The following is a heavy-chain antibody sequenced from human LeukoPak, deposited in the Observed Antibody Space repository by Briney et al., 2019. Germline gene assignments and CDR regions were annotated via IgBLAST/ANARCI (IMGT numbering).Heavy chain of an antibody. D-gene: IGHD3-10*01. CDR2: INHGGYT. V-gene: IGHV4-34*01. Sequence: SETLSLTCAVYGGSLSGDYWSWIRQPPRKGLEWIGEINHGGYTNYNPSHKSRVTISVDTSKNQFSLKLSSVTAADAAVYYCARGFGNVRGVAWGQGTLVTVSS. CDR3: ARGFGNVRGVA. CDR1: GGSLSGDY. J-gene: IGHJ5*02.